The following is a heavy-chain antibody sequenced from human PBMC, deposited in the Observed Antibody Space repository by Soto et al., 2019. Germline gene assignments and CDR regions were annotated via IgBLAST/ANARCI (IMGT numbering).Heavy chain of an antibody. J-gene: IGHJ3*01. D-gene: IGHD5-12*01. CDR2: IYPGDSDT. CDR3: AKTMRGFGFDAFHV. Sequence: GESLKISCKGSGYRFTNYWVGWVRQGPGKGLEWMGIIYPGDSDTRYSPSFQGQVTFSADKSISTAYLQWSSLKASDTAMYYCAKTMRGFGFDAFHVWGRGTMVTVSS. V-gene: IGHV5-51*01. CDR1: GYRFTNYW.